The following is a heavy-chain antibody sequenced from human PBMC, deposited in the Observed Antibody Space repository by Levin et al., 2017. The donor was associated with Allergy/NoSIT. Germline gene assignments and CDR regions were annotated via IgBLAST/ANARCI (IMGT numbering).Heavy chain of an antibody. V-gene: IGHV4-39*02. J-gene: IGHJ5*02. D-gene: IGHD3-3*01. CDR1: GGSIISTNYY. CDR3: ARSSSLEYFDP. CDR2: IYYTGSS. Sequence: PSQTLSLTCPVSGGSIISTNYYWGWIRQPPGKGLEWIGSIYYTGSSHYNPSLKSRVTISVDTSKDHFSLNLTSVTAADTAVYFCARSSSLEYFDPWGQGTLVTVSS.